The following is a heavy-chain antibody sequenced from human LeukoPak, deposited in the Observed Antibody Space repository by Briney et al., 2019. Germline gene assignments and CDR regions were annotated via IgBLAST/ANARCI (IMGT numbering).Heavy chain of an antibody. D-gene: IGHD6-13*01. J-gene: IGHJ6*04. Sequence: PGGSLRLSCAASGFTFDDYAMHWVRQAPGKGLEWVSLISWDGGSTYYADSVKGRFTISRDNSKNSLYLQMNSLRAEDTALYYCAKDVPSAAAGTDYYGMDVWGKGTTVTVSS. V-gene: IGHV3-43D*04. CDR3: AKDVPSAAAGTDYYGMDV. CDR1: GFTFDDYA. CDR2: ISWDGGST.